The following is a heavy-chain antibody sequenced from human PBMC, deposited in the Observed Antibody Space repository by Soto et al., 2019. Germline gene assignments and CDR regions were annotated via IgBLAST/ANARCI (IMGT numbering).Heavy chain of an antibody. Sequence: EVQLLESGGGLVQPGGSLRLSCAAPGLTFSNYAMNWVRQAPGKGLEWVSVISGSGGSTYYADSVKGRFTISRDNSKNTLYLQMNGLRGEDTAVYYCARRSSGWYFDYWGQGALVTVSS. D-gene: IGHD6-19*01. CDR3: ARRSSGWYFDY. CDR1: GLTFSNYA. CDR2: ISGSGGST. J-gene: IGHJ4*02. V-gene: IGHV3-23*01.